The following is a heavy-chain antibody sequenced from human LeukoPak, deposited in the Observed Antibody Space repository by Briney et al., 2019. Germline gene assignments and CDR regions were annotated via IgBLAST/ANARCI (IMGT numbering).Heavy chain of an antibody. CDR2: INHSGST. CDR3: ARATGWYSGSYYVG. V-gene: IGHV4-34*01. J-gene: IGHJ3*01. CDR1: GVSFSGYY. Sequence: SETLSLTCAVYGVSFSGYYWSWIRQPPGKGLEWIGEINHSGSTNYNPSLKSRVTISVDTSKNQFSLKLSSVTAADTAVYYCARATGWYSGSYYVGWGQGTMVTVSS. D-gene: IGHD1-26*01.